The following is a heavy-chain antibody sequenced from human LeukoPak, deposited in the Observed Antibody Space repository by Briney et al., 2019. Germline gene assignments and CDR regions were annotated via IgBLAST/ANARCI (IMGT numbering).Heavy chain of an antibody. D-gene: IGHD4-17*01. CDR2: IYPADSDT. V-gene: IGHV5-51*01. CDR1: GYTFSDYW. Sequence: GESLKISCETYGYTFSDYWIGWVRQMPGKGLECMGMIYPADSDTRYRPSFQGQVTISADKSISTAYLQWISLKASDTAIYYCASDYGYPNNAFDAWGQGTMVKVSS. J-gene: IGHJ3*01. CDR3: ASDYGYPNNAFDA.